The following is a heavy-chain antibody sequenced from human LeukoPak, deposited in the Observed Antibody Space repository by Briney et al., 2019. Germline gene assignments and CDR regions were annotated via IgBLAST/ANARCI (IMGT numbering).Heavy chain of an antibody. J-gene: IGHJ5*02. CDR3: ARGRDHSNSEKEDWFDP. V-gene: IGHV4-4*07. Sequence: SEALSLTCAVSGGSISSYYWNWIRHPAGKGLEWIGRMYMSEITDYNPSLKSRVTMSLDTSKNQFSLKLTSLTAADTAVYYCARGRDHSNSEKEDWFDPWGQGTLVTVSS. CDR1: GGSISSYY. D-gene: IGHD4-11*01. CDR2: MYMSEIT.